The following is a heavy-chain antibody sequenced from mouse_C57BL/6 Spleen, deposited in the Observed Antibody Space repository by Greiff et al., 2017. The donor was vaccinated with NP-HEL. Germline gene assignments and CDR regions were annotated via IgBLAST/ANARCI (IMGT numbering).Heavy chain of an antibody. CDR1: GYTFTDYE. CDR3: TRGGYHDPFAY. D-gene: IGHD2-2*01. J-gene: IGHJ3*01. CDR2: IDPETGGT. Sequence: QVQLQHSGAELVRPGASVTLSCKASGYTFTDYEMHWVKQTPVHGLEWIGAIDPETGGTAYNQKFKGKAILTADKSSSTAYMELRSLTSEDSAVYYCTRGGYHDPFAYWGQGTLVTVSA. V-gene: IGHV1-15*01.